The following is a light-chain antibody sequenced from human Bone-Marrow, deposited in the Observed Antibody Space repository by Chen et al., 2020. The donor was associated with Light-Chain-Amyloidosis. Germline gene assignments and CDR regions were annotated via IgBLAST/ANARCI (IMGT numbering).Light chain of an antibody. J-gene: IGKJ4*01. V-gene: IGKV3-20*01. CDR1: QTISSNY. CDR3: QQFGTSPLT. Sequence: EIVVTQSQGTLSCCPGEGANLSCRASQTISSNYLTWDQQKFGQAPRLLIYGSSSRATGIPDSFTGIGSGTDFSLTINRLEPEDVAMYFCQQFGTSPLTFGGGTKGEIK. CDR2: GSS.